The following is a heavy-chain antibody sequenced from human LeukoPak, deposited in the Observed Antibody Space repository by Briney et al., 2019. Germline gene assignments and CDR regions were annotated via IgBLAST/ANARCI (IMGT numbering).Heavy chain of an antibody. CDR3: ARDAYCTNGVCYLPNFDY. Sequence: GGSLRLSCAGSGFNFYSYWMSWVRQAPGKGLEWVANIKQDGSEKHYVDSVKGRFTISRNNAKNSLYLQMNSLRAEDTAVYYCARDAYCTNGVCYLPNFDYWGQGTLVTVSS. CDR2: IKQDGSEK. CDR1: GFNFYSYW. V-gene: IGHV3-7*01. D-gene: IGHD2-8*01. J-gene: IGHJ4*02.